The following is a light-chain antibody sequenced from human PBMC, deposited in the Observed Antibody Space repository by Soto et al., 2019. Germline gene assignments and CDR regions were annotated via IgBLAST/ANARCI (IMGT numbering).Light chain of an antibody. CDR3: QQYNNWPPLT. Sequence: EIVMTQSPATLSVSPGERATLSCRASQSLGSNLAWYQQMPGQAPRLLIYGASTRATGIPARFSGSGSGTDFTLTISSLESEDFAVYYCQQYNNWPPLTFGGGTKVEIK. CDR2: GAS. J-gene: IGKJ4*01. V-gene: IGKV3-15*01. CDR1: QSLGSN.